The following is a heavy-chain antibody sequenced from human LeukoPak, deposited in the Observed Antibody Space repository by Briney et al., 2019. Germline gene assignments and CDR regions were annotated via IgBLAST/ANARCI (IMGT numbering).Heavy chain of an antibody. CDR3: AKAGTAMVLDAFDI. CDR1: GFTFSSYG. CDR2: ISYDGSNK. J-gene: IGHJ3*02. V-gene: IGHV3-30*18. Sequence: AGRSLRLSCAASGFTFSSYGMHWVRQAPGKGLEWVAVISYDGSNKYYADSVKGRFTISRDNSKNTLYLQMNSLRAEDTAVYYCAKAGTAMVLDAFDIWGQGTMVTVSS. D-gene: IGHD5-18*01.